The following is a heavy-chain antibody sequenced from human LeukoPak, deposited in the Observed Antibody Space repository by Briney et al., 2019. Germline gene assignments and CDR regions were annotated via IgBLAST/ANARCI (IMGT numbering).Heavy chain of an antibody. CDR3: ASPPLRGYSGYEDY. V-gene: IGHV3-48*01. CDR1: GFTFSSYS. CDR2: ISSSSSTI. D-gene: IGHD5-12*01. J-gene: IGHJ4*02. Sequence: GGSLRLSCAASGFTFSSYSMNWVRQAPGKGLEWVSYISSSSSTIYYADSVKGRFTISRDNAKNSLYLQMNSLRAEDTAVHYCASPPLRGYSGYEDYWGQGTLVTVSS.